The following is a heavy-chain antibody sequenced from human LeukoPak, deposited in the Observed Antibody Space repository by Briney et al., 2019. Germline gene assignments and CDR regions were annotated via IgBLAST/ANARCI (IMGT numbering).Heavy chain of an antibody. D-gene: IGHD3-22*01. CDR2: IYSDGRT. J-gene: IGHJ3*02. Sequence: GGSLRLSCAASGFTVSNKYMTWVRQAPGKGLEWVSLIYSDGRTYYADSVKGRCTISRDGSKNTLYLQMNSLRVEDTAVYYCARGLFLSVYLDAFDIWGQGTVVTVSS. V-gene: IGHV3-53*01. CDR1: GFTVSNKY. CDR3: ARGLFLSVYLDAFDI.